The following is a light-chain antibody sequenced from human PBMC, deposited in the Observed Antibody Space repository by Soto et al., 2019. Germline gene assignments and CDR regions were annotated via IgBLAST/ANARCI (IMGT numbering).Light chain of an antibody. CDR3: QQSGSSPRT. CDR1: QSVSSSY. V-gene: IGKV3-20*01. Sequence: EIVLTQSPGTLSLSPGERATLSCRASQSVSSSYLAWYQQKPGQAPRLLIYGASSRATGIPDRFSGSGSGTDFNLNISRLEPEDFEVYYCQQSGSSPRTFGQGTKGESK. CDR2: GAS. J-gene: IGKJ1*01.